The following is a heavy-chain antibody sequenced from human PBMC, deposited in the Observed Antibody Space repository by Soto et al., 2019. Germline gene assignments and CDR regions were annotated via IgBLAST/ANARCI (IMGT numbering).Heavy chain of an antibody. V-gene: IGHV3-48*03. Sequence: PGGSLRLSCAVSGFTFSSYEMNWVRQAPGKGLEWVSYISSSGSTIYYADSVKGRFTISRDNAKNSLYLQMNSQRAEDTAVYFCARVWQVASDSWGQGTLVTASS. CDR3: ARVWQVASDS. J-gene: IGHJ4*02. CDR1: GFTFSSYE. CDR2: ISSSGSTI. D-gene: IGHD6-19*01.